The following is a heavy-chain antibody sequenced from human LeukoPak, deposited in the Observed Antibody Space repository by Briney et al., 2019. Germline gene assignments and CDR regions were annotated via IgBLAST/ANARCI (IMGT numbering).Heavy chain of an antibody. D-gene: IGHD6-6*01. Sequence: PGGSLRLSCAASGFTFSSYTMSWVRQAPGKGLEWVANIKQDGSEKNYVDSVMGRLTISRDNVKSSLYLQMNSLRAEDTAVYYCARGKGSSSAGYWGQGTLVIVSS. V-gene: IGHV3-7*01. CDR2: IKQDGSEK. J-gene: IGHJ4*02. CDR1: GFTFSSYT. CDR3: ARGKGSSSAGY.